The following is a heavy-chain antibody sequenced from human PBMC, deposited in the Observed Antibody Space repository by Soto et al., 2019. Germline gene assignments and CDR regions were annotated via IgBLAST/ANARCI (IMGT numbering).Heavy chain of an antibody. J-gene: IGHJ4*02. CDR1: GFTFSSYG. D-gene: IGHD1-26*01. V-gene: IGHV3-33*01. CDR3: ARVEWERHLAQYYFDY. Sequence: PGGSLRLSCAASGFTFSSYGMHWVRQAPGKGLEWVAVIWYDGSNKYYADSVKGRFTISRDNSKNTLYLQMNSLRAEDTAVYYCARVEWERHLAQYYFDYWGQGTLVTVSS. CDR2: IWYDGSNK.